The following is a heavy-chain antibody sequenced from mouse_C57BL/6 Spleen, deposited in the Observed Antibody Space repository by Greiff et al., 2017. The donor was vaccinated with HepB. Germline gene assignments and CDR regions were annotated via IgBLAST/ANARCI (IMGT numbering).Heavy chain of an antibody. Sequence: QVTLKESGAELVRPGASVTLSCKASGYTFTDYEMHWVKQTPVHGLEWIGAIDPETGGTAYNQKFKGKAILTADKSSSTAYMELRSLTSEDSAVYYCTREGGYYYGSSYFDYWGQGTTLTVSS. J-gene: IGHJ2*01. CDR2: IDPETGGT. CDR3: TREGGYYYGSSYFDY. CDR1: GYTFTDYE. D-gene: IGHD1-1*01. V-gene: IGHV1-15*01.